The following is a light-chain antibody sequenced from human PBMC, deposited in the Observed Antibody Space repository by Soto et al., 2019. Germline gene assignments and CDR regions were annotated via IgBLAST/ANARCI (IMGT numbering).Light chain of an antibody. CDR3: CSYAGSSTYV. J-gene: IGLJ1*01. Sequence: QSALTQPASVSVSPGQSITISCTGTSSDVGSYNLVSWYQQHPGKAPKLMIYEDSKRPSGVSNRFSGSKSGNTASLTISGLQAEDEADYYCCSYAGSSTYVFGTGTKVTVL. CDR2: EDS. CDR1: SSDVGSYNL. V-gene: IGLV2-23*01.